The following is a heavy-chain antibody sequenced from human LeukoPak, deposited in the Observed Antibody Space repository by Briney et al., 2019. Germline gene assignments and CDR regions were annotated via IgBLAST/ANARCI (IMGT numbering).Heavy chain of an antibody. Sequence: SETLSLTCTVSGGSISSYYWSWIRQPAGKGLEWIGRIYTSGSTNYNPSLKSRVTMSVDTSKNQFSLKLSSVTAADTAVYYCARDNDFWSGSLAFDIWGQGTMVTVSS. D-gene: IGHD3-3*01. J-gene: IGHJ3*02. V-gene: IGHV4-4*07. CDR3: ARDNDFWSGSLAFDI. CDR1: GGSISSYY. CDR2: IYTSGST.